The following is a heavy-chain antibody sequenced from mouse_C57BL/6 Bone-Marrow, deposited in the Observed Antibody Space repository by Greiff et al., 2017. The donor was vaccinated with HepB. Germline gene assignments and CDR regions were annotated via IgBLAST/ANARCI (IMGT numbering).Heavy chain of an antibody. CDR1: GYTFTDYY. CDR2: INPNNGGT. Sequence: EVQLQQSGPELVKPGASVKISCKASGYTFTDYYMNWVKQSHGKSLEWIGDINPNNGGTSYNQKFKGKATLTVDKSSSTAYMELRSLTSEDSAVYYCARSITTDYFDYWGQGTNLTVSS. CDR3: ARSITTDYFDY. D-gene: IGHD1-2*01. J-gene: IGHJ2*01. V-gene: IGHV1-26*01.